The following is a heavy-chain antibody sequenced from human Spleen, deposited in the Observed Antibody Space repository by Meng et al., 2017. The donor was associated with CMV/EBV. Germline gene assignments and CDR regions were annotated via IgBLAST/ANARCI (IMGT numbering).Heavy chain of an antibody. V-gene: IGHV3-23*01. CDR1: GFTFSSYA. J-gene: IGHJ3*02. Sequence: GESLKISCGASGFTFSSYAMSWVRQAPGKGLEWVSAIGGSGDDTFYADSVKGRFTISRDNTRNTLFLQVNSLRAEDTAVYYCARDRRVVGATTYDAFDIWGQGTMVTVSS. CDR2: IGGSGDDT. D-gene: IGHD1-26*01. CDR3: ARDRRVVGATTYDAFDI.